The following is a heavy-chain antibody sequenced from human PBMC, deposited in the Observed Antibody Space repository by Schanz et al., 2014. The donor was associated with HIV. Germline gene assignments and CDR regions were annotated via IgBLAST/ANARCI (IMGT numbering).Heavy chain of an antibody. Sequence: QVQLVESGGGVVQPGRSPTLSCAASGFTFSSYAMHWVRQAPGKGLEWVAVTSYDVSNKFYADSVKGRFTISRDNSKNTLYLQMNSLRAEDTAVYYCAREVVEYYYDSSGYFDYWGQGTLVTVSS. D-gene: IGHD3-22*01. CDR2: TSYDVSNK. CDR1: GFTFSSYA. J-gene: IGHJ4*02. V-gene: IGHV3-30*03. CDR3: AREVVEYYYDSSGYFDY.